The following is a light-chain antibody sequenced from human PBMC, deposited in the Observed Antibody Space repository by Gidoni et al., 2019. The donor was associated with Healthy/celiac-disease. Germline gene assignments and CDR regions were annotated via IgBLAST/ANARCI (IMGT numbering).Light chain of an antibody. V-gene: IGLV3-21*02. CDR2: DDS. CDR1: NIGSKS. CDR3: QVWDSSSDHPV. Sequence: SSVLPQPPSVSVAPGQTARLTCGGNNIGSKSVQWYQQKPGQAPVLVIYDDSHRPSGIPERFSGSNSGNTATLTISRLEAGDEADYYCQVWDSSSDHPVFGGGTKLTVL. J-gene: IGLJ2*01.